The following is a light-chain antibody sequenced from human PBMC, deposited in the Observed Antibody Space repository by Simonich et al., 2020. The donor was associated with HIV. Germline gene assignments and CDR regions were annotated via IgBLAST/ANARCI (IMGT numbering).Light chain of an antibody. V-gene: IGKV3-15*01. J-gene: IGKJ2*01. CDR2: GAS. CDR1: HSVSSN. CDR3: QQYDNWPLL. Sequence: EIVMTQSPATLSVSPGERATLSCRASHSVSSNLAWYQQKPGQAPRLLIYGASTRATGIPARFIGSGSGTEFTLTISSMQSEDFAVYYCQQYDNWPLLFGQGTKLEIK.